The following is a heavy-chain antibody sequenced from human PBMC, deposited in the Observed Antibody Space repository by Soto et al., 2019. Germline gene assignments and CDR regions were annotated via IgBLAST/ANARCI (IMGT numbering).Heavy chain of an antibody. Sequence: EVQLVESGGGLVQPGRSLRLSCAAYGFTFDDYAMHWVRQAPGKGLEWVSGISWNSGSIGYADSVKGRFTISRDNAKNSLYLQMNSLRAEDTALYYCAKARTDSGGYFDYWGQGTLVTVSS. D-gene: IGHD2-15*01. CDR2: ISWNSGSI. V-gene: IGHV3-9*01. CDR1: GFTFDDYA. J-gene: IGHJ4*02. CDR3: AKARTDSGGYFDY.